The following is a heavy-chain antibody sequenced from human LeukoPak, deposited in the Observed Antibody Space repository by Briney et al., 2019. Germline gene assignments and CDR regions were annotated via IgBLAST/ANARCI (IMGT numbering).Heavy chain of an antibody. Sequence: SGGSLRLSCAASGFTFSGSTMNWVRQASGKGLEWVGRIRSKANSYATSYAVSVKGRFIISRDDSKNTAYLHMNSLRTEDTAVYYCIRLPDWGQGTLVTVSS. CDR2: IRSKANSYAT. CDR1: GFTFSGST. V-gene: IGHV3-73*01. CDR3: IRLPD. J-gene: IGHJ1*01.